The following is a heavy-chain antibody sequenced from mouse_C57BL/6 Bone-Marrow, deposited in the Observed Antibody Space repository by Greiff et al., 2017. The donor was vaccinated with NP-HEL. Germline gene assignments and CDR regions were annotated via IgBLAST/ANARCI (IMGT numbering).Heavy chain of an antibody. V-gene: IGHV14-1*01. CDR2: IDPEDGDT. D-gene: IGHD1-1*01. Sequence: EVKVVESGAELVRPGASVKLSCTASGFNIKDYYMHWVKQRPEQGLEWIGRIDPEDGDTEYAPKFQGKATMTADTSSNTAYLQLSSLTSEDTAVYYCTTVYYYGTRDYAMDYWGQGTSVTVSS. J-gene: IGHJ4*01. CDR3: TTVYYYGTRDYAMDY. CDR1: GFNIKDYY.